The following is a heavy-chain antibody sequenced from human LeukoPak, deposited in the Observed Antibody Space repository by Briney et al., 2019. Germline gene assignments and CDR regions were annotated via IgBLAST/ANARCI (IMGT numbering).Heavy chain of an antibody. D-gene: IGHD5-12*01. CDR3: ARGPSGYQNT. V-gene: IGHV3-66*01. CDR1: EFSVGSNY. CDR2: IYSGGST. Sequence: GGSLRLSCAASEFSVGSNYMTWVRQAPGKGLEWVSLIYSGGSTYYADSVKGRFTISRDNSKNTLYLQMNSLRAEDTAVYYCARGPSGYQNTGGQGTLVTVSS. J-gene: IGHJ4*02.